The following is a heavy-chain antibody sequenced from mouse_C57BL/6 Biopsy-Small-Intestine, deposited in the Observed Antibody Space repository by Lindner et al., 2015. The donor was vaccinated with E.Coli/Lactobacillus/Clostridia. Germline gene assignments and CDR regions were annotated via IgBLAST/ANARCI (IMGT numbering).Heavy chain of an antibody. CDR1: GYTFTNYW. V-gene: IGHV1-63*01. D-gene: IGHD2-3*01. CDR2: IYPGGDYA. J-gene: IGHJ4*01. CDR3: ARWGDGYPYYAMDY. Sequence: VQLQESGAELVRPGTSVKMSCKASGYTFTNYWIGWAKQRPGHGLEWIGDIYPGGDYANYNEKFKGKATLTADKSSSTAYMQFSSLTSEDSAIYYCARWGDGYPYYAMDYWGQGTSVTVSS.